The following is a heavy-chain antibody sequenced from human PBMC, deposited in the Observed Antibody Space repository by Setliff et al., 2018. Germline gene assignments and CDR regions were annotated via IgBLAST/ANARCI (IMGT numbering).Heavy chain of an antibody. CDR2: INPGNDNR. CDR3: ARDLRELLYAFDI. V-gene: IGHV1-3*01. CDR1: GYTFSNSA. D-gene: IGHD1-26*01. J-gene: IGHJ3*02. Sequence: ASVKVSCKASGYTFSNSAIHWVRQAPGQRFEWMGWINPGNDNRKHSQKFQGRVTMTTDTSTSTAYMELRSLRSDDTAVYYCARDLRELLYAFDIWGQGTMVTVS.